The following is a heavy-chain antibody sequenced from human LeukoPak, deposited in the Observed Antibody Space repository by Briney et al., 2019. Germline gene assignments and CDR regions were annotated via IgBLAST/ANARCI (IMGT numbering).Heavy chain of an antibody. J-gene: IGHJ4*02. CDR2: INHSGST. CDR1: GGSFSGYY. CDR3: ARAYCSGGSCYSSDY. D-gene: IGHD2-15*01. V-gene: IGHV4-34*01. Sequence: SETLSLTCAVYGGSFSGYYWSWIRQPPGKGLEWIGEINHSGSTSYNPSLKSRVTISVDTSKNQFSLKLSSVTAADTAVYYCARAYCSGGSCYSSDYWGQGTLVTVSS.